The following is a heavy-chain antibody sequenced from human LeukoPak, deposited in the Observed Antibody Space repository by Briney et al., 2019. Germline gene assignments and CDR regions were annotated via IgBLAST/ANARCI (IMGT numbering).Heavy chain of an antibody. J-gene: IGHJ4*02. Sequence: GGSLRLSCAAPGFTFSSNSMNWVRQAPGKGLECVSSISSSGSYIYYADSVKGRFTISRDNAKNSRNLQMSSLRAEDTAVYYCARDLAISYDSWGQGTLVTVSS. CDR1: GFTFSSNS. CDR3: ARDLAISYDS. V-gene: IGHV3-21*01. D-gene: IGHD3-22*01. CDR2: ISSSGSYI.